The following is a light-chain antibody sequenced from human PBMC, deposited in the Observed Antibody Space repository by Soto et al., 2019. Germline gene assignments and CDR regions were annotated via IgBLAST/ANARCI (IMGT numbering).Light chain of an antibody. CDR2: DVS. J-gene: IGLJ1*01. Sequence: QSALTQPASVSGSSGQSITISCTGTSSEVGGYNYVSWYQHHPGKAPKLMIFDVSNRPSGVSNRFSGSKSGNTASLTISGLQPEDEADYYCSSYTTSNTRQIVFGTGTKVTVL. V-gene: IGLV2-14*03. CDR1: SSEVGGYNY. CDR3: SSYTTSNTRQIV.